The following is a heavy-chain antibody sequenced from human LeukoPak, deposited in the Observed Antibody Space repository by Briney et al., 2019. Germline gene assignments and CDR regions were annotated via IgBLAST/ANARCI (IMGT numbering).Heavy chain of an antibody. CDR1: GFTFSSYW. CDR3: ARGGYSGTYFFDY. Sequence: PGGSLKLSCAASGFTFSSYWMHWVRQAPGKGLVWVSRINNDGSSTSYADSVKGRFTISRDNAKNTVYLQMNSLGAEDTAVYYCARGGYSGTYFFDYWGQGTPVTVSS. J-gene: IGHJ4*02. CDR2: INNDGSST. D-gene: IGHD1-26*01. V-gene: IGHV3-74*01.